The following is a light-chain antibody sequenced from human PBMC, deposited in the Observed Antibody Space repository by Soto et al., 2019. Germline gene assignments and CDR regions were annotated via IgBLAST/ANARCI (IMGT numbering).Light chain of an antibody. CDR2: LNSDGSH. Sequence: QTVVTQSPSASASLGASVKLTCTLSSGHSSYAIAWHQQQPEKGPRYLMKLNSDGSHSKGDGIPDRFSGSSSGAERYLTISSLQSEDEADYYCQTWGTGIVEFGGGTKLTVL. J-gene: IGLJ2*01. CDR1: SGHSSYA. CDR3: QTWGTGIVE. V-gene: IGLV4-69*01.